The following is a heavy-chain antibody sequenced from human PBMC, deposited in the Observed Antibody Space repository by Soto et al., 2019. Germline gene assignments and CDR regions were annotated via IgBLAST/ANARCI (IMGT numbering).Heavy chain of an antibody. J-gene: IGHJ4*02. CDR3: TRDGSGPIDFDY. V-gene: IGHV3-74*01. Sequence: GGSLILSCAASGFTFSGYWMHWVRQAPGKGLVWVSRIDNDGSSTTYADSVKGRFTISRDNAKNTLYLQMNSLTAEDTAVYYCTRDGSGPIDFDYWGQGTLVTVSS. CDR2: IDNDGSST. D-gene: IGHD3-10*01. CDR1: GFTFSGYW.